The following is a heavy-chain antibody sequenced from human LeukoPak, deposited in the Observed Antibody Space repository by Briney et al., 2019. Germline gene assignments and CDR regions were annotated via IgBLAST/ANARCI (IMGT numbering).Heavy chain of an antibody. D-gene: IGHD2-15*01. CDR2: INHSGST. V-gene: IGHV4-34*01. J-gene: IGHJ5*02. CDR3: ARGTYIVVVVAATLSAWFDP. CDR1: GGSFSGYY. Sequence: SETLSLTCAVYGGSFSGYYWSWIRQPPGKGLEWIGEINHSGSTNYNPSLKSRVTISVDTSKNQFSLKLSSVTAADTAVYYCARGTYIVVVVAATLSAWFDPWGQGTLVTVSS.